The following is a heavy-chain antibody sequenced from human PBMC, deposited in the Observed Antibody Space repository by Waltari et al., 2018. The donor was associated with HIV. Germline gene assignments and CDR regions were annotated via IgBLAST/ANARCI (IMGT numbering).Heavy chain of an antibody. D-gene: IGHD5-12*01. CDR1: TYIFTIFF. Sequence: GSVKVSCEASTYIFTIFFIHWVRQASGQGLEWMGYIDPNNGATNYAPKFQGRVTMTRDTSIKTAYMELSGLTSDDTAVSYCAGQYSDFDYQYVAYWGQGTLVTVSS. V-gene: IGHV1-2*02. CDR2: IDPNNGAT. CDR3: AGQYSDFDYQYVAY. J-gene: IGHJ4*02.